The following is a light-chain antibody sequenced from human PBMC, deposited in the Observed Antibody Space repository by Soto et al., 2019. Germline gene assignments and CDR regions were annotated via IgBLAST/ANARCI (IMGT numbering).Light chain of an antibody. CDR1: TSDVGSYDL. CDR2: EDI. CDR3: CSYAGTGRLDV. V-gene: IGLV2-23*01. Sequence: QSALTQPASVSGSPGQSITISCIGTTSDVGSYDLVSWYQQHPGKAPRLMIYEDIKRPSGVSNRFSGSKSGNTASLTISGLQADDEAAYYCCSYAGTGRLDVFGTGTKLTVL. J-gene: IGLJ1*01.